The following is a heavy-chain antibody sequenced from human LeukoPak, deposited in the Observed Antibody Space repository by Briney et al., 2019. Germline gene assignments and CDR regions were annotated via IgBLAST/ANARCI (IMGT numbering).Heavy chain of an antibody. J-gene: IGHJ4*02. CDR3: AREPSGSGGYDY. CDR2: IKPDSGSS. D-gene: IGHD3-10*01. CDR1: GYTXTAYY. Sequence: ASVKVSCKASGYTXTAYYIHWLRQAPGQGPEWMGWIKPDSGSSHYAQKFQGRVTMTRDTSISTDYMEISGLTFDDTALYYCAREPSGSGGYDYWGQGTLVTVSS. V-gene: IGHV1-2*02.